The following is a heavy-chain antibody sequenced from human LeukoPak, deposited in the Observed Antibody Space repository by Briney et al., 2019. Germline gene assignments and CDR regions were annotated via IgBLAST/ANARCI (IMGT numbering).Heavy chain of an antibody. V-gene: IGHV3-30-3*01. CDR2: VSYGGSII. CDR3: VATSGSSTN. D-gene: IGHD2-2*01. J-gene: IGHJ4*02. Sequence: GGSLRLSCVASGFTFSNYTMHWVRQAPHKGLEWVAVVSYGGSIIYYADSVKSRLTISRDNSENTLYLQMNSLRAEDTAVYYCVATSGSSTNWGQGTLVTVSS. CDR1: GFTFSNYT.